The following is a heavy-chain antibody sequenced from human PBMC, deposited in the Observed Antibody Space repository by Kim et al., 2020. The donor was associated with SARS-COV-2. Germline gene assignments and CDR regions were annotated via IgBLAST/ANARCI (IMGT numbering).Heavy chain of an antibody. CDR2: ISSSSSYI. V-gene: IGHV3-21*01. CDR1: GFTFSSYS. D-gene: IGHD3-3*01. Sequence: GGSLRLSCAASGFTFSSYSMNWVRQAPGKGLEWVSSISSSSSYIYYADSVKGRFTISRDNAKNSLYLQMNSLRAEDTAVYYCARDSADFWSGYSYYYYYGMDVWGQGTTVTVSS. CDR3: ARDSADFWSGYSYYYYYGMDV. J-gene: IGHJ6*02.